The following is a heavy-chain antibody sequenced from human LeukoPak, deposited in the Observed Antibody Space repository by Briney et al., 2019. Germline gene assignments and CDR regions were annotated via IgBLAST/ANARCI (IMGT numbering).Heavy chain of an antibody. V-gene: IGHV3-53*03. CDR2: IYSGGST. D-gene: IGHD6-19*01. CDR1: GVTFSSYA. J-gene: IGHJ4*02. CDR3: TSTGYSSGWYYFDY. Sequence: PGGSLRLSCAASGVTFSSYAVSWVRQPPGKGLEWVSVIYSGGSTYYADSVKGRFTISRDNSKNTLYLQMNSLRAEDTAVYYCTSTGYSSGWYYFDYWGQGTLVTVSS.